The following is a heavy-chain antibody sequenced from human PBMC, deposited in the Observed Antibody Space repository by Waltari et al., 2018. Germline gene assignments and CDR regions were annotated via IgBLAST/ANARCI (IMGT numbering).Heavy chain of an antibody. CDR1: GVTLSSYR. D-gene: IGHD3-22*01. J-gene: IGHJ3*02. Sequence: EVQLVESGGGLVQPGGSLRLSFAASGVTLSSYRMSWVRQAPGKGLEWVANIMTDGSEEYYVDSVRGRFTISRDNAKNSLFLQMNSLRPEDTAVYYCARDQWFAFDIWGQGTMVTVSS. CDR2: IMTDGSEE. V-gene: IGHV3-7*01. CDR3: ARDQWFAFDI.